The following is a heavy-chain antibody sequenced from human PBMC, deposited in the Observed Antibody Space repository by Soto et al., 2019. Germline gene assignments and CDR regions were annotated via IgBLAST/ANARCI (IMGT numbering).Heavy chain of an antibody. CDR2: IYPGDSDT. Sequence: GEALKISCKGCGGSVTSYWIGPVRQMPGKGLEWMGIIYPGDSDTRYSPSFQGQVTISADKSISTAYLQWSSLKASDTAMYYCARGSDYYDSSGYNSPYFDYWGQGTLVTVSS. J-gene: IGHJ4*02. V-gene: IGHV5-51*01. CDR3: ARGSDYYDSSGYNSPYFDY. D-gene: IGHD3-22*01. CDR1: GGSVTSYW.